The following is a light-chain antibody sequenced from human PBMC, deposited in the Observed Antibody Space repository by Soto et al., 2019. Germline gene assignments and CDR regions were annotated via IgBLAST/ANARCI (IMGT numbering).Light chain of an antibody. CDR2: KAS. CDR1: QSLSTW. V-gene: IGKV1-5*03. CDR3: QQYNGFPIT. J-gene: IGKJ5*01. Sequence: IHMTQSPSTLSASVGDSVTITCRASQSLSTWLAWYQQKPGKAPKLLIYKASSLDSGVPSRFSGSGSGTEFTLTISSLQPDDFATYYCQQYNGFPITFGQGTRLEIK.